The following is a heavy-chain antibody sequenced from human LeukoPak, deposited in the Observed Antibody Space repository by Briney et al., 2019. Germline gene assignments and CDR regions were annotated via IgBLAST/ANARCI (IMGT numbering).Heavy chain of an antibody. CDR1: GGFISTYY. D-gene: IGHD6-13*01. Sequence: PSETLSLTCIVSGGFISTYYWSWIRQPPGKGLEWIGYNDYSGSTNYNPSLKSRVTISVDTSKNQFSLKLSSVTAADTAVYYCARDRRRELVHAFDIWGQGTMVTVSS. J-gene: IGHJ3*02. CDR3: ARDRRRELVHAFDI. V-gene: IGHV4-59*01. CDR2: NDYSGST.